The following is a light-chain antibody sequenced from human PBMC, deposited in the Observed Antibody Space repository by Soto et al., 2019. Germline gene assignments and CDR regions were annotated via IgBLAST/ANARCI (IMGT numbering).Light chain of an antibody. CDR2: VAS. V-gene: IGKV1-9*01. CDR1: QAISSH. J-gene: IGKJ4*01. CDR3: QQLNSYRLT. Sequence: IQLTQAPSSLSASFGERVTITCGASQAISSHLAWYQQKPGKAPKLLVYVASTLQSGVPSRFSGSGSGTDFSLSINSLQPEDFATYYCQQLNSYRLTFGGGTNVDIK.